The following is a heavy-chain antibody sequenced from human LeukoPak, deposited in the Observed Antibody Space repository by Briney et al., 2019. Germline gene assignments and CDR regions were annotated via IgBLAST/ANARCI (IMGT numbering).Heavy chain of an antibody. CDR3: ARAGDLIVVAMGAFDI. CDR1: GGSISSGSYY. J-gene: IGHJ3*02. D-gene: IGHD2-15*01. V-gene: IGHV4-61*02. CDR2: IYTSGST. Sequence: SSRTLSPTCTVSGGSISSGSYYWSWIRQPAGKGLEWIGRIYTSGSTNYNPSLKSRVIISVDRSRNQVSLKLSSVTAADTAVYYCARAGDLIVVAMGAFDIWGQGTMVTVSS.